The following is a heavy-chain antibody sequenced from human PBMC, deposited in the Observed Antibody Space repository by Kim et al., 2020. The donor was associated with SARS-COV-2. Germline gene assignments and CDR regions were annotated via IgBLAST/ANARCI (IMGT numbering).Heavy chain of an antibody. D-gene: IGHD3-10*01. CDR3: ARDQGMVRGVPGYYYYYGIDV. Sequence: GGSLRLSCAASGFTFSSYAMHWVRQAPGKGLEWVAVISYDGSNKYYADSVKGRFTISRDNSKNTLYLQMNSLRAEDTAVDYCARDQGMVRGVPGYYYYYGIDVGGQGTTVTVSS. V-gene: IGHV3-30-3*01. J-gene: IGHJ6*02. CDR2: ISYDGSNK. CDR1: GFTFSSYA.